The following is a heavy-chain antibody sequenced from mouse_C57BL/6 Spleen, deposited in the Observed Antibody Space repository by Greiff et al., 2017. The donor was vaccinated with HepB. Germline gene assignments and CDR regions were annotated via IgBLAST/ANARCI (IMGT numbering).Heavy chain of an antibody. CDR2: IDPEDGDT. CDR3: TTWGVVATTGDY. J-gene: IGHJ2*01. Sequence: VQLQQSGAELVRPGASVKLSCTASGFNIKDYYMHWVKQRPEQGLEWIGRIDPEDGDTEYAPKFQGKATMTADTSSNTAYLQRSSLTSEDTAVYYCTTWGVVATTGDYWGQGTTRTVSS. V-gene: IGHV14-1*01. CDR1: GFNIKDYY. D-gene: IGHD1-1*01.